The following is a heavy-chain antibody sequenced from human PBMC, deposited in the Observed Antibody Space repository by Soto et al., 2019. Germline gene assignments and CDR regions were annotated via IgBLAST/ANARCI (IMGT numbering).Heavy chain of an antibody. Sequence: EVQLVESGGGLVQPGGSLRLSCAASGIPVSSNYMTWVRQAPGKGLEWVSVLHSGGDTYYANSVKGRFTISRHDSTNTLFLLLSSLTPEDTAVYYCARDGPAYYASRMDVWGQGTTVTV. CDR3: ARDGPAYYASRMDV. D-gene: IGHD3-10*01. V-gene: IGHV3-53*04. CDR1: GIPVSSNY. J-gene: IGHJ6*02. CDR2: LHSGGDT.